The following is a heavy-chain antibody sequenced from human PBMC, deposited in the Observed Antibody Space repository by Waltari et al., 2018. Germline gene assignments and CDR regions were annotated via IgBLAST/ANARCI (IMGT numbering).Heavy chain of an antibody. CDR3: ARRWGGRLGPNKDRPPFDY. D-gene: IGHD3-16*01. Sequence: QLQLQESGPRLVKPSETLSLTCSVSGDSINTDSYYWGWIRQSPGKTLEWIGSVHSTGNTYYNPALESRVSISIDASKNQFALNLTSVTTADTATYVCARRWGGRLGPNKDRPPFDYWGQGTLVTVSS. CDR1: GDSINTDSYY. J-gene: IGHJ4*02. CDR2: VHSTGNT. V-gene: IGHV4-39*01.